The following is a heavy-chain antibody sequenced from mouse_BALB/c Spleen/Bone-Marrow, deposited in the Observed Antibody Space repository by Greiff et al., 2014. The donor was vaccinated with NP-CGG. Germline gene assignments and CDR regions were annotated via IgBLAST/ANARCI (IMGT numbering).Heavy chain of an antibody. CDR1: GFTFTDYY. J-gene: IGHJ2*01. CDR3: ARDVRHLGY. Sequence: EVQLQQSGGGLVQPGGSLRLSCTTSGFTFTDYYMSWVRQPPGKALEWLGFIRNKANGYTTEYSASVKGRFTISRDNSQSILYLQLNTLRAEDSATYYCARDVRHLGYWGQGTTLTVSS. V-gene: IGHV7-3*02. CDR2: IRNKANGYTT.